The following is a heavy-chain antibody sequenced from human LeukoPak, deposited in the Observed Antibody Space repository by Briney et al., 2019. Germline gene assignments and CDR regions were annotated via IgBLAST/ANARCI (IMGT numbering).Heavy chain of an antibody. J-gene: IGHJ4*02. V-gene: IGHV3-7*03. CDR1: GFTFSSYW. CDR2: IKQDGSEK. Sequence: GGSLRLSCAASGFTFSSYWMSWVRQAPGKGLEWVANIKQDGSEKYYVDSVKGRFTISRDNAKNSLYLQMNSLRAEDMALYYCAKDVYYDSSGYMDYWGQGTLVTVSS. CDR3: AKDVYYDSSGYMDY. D-gene: IGHD3-22*01.